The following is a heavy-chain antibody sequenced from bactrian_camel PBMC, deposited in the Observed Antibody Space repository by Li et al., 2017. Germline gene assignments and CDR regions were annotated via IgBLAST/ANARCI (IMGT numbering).Heavy chain of an antibody. V-gene: IGHV3-2*01. D-gene: IGHD4*01. CDR1: GFTFSSYL. CDR2: IDSDGTNT. CDR3: AAERVIAAMGGAEDFAY. J-gene: IGHJ6*01. Sequence: QVQLVESGGGLVQPGGSLRLSCAASGFTFSSYLMSWVRQAPGKGLEWVSSIDSDGTNTYYADSVKGRFTISRDNAKNMVSLQMNSLKPEDTAVYYCAAERVIAAMGGAEDFAYWGQGTQVTVS.